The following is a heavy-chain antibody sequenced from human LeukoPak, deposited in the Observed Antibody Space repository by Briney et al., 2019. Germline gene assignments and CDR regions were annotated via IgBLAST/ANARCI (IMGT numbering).Heavy chain of an antibody. J-gene: IGHJ4*02. CDR2: ISSPGTSI. CDR3: ARDYGDYVFDY. D-gene: IGHD4-17*01. CDR1: GFTFSDYY. Sequence: PGGSLRLSCAASGFTFSDYYMSWIRQAPGKGLEWVSYISSPGTSIFYADSVKGRFTVSRDNTKNSLFLQMNSLRSDDTAVYYCARDYGDYVFDYWGQGTLVTVSS. V-gene: IGHV3-11*01.